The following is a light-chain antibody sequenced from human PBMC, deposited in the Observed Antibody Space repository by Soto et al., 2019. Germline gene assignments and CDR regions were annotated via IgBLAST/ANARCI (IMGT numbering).Light chain of an antibody. CDR3: MQALQTGWT. J-gene: IGKJ1*01. V-gene: IGKV2-28*01. CDR1: QSLLHSNGFNY. CDR2: LGS. Sequence: DIVMTQSPLSLPVTPGEPASISCRSSQSLLHSNGFNYLDWYLQKPGQSPQLLIYLGSTRASGVPDRFSGSGSGTDFTLKISRVEAEDVGVYHCMQALQTGWTFGQGTKVEIK.